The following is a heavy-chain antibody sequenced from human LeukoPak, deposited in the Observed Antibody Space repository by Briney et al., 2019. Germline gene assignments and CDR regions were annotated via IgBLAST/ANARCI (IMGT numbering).Heavy chain of an antibody. J-gene: IGHJ4*02. V-gene: IGHV4-59*13. Sequence: SETLSLTCTVSDASISGYYWSWIRQPPGKGLEWIGSIHFSGSTNYNPSLRSRVSISVDTSKNQLSLKLSSVTAADTAVYYCARDLGGIYFDYWGQGTLVTVSS. D-gene: IGHD1-26*01. CDR3: ARDLGGIYFDY. CDR2: IHFSGST. CDR1: DASISGYY.